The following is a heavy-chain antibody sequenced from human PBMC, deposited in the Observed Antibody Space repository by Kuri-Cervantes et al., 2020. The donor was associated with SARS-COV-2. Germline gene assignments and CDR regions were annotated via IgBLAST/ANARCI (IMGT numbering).Heavy chain of an antibody. CDR2: INHSGST. CDR3: ARGGSMIVVRRYFDY. J-gene: IGHJ4*02. V-gene: IGHV4-34*01. D-gene: IGHD3-22*01. Sequence: SQTLSLTCAVYGGSVSGYYWSWIRQPPGKGLEWIGEINHSGSTNYNPSLKSRVTISVDTSKNQFSLKLSSVTAADTAVYYCARGGSMIVVRRYFDYWGQGTLVTVSS. CDR1: GGSVSGYY.